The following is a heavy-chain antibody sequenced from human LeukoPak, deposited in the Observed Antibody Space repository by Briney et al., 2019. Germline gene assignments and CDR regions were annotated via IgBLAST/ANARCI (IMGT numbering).Heavy chain of an antibody. CDR3: ARDCSGGSCNYYFDY. CDR1: GFTVSSYC. J-gene: IGHJ4*02. CDR2: MYSGGYT. Sequence: GGSLRLSCAASGFTVSSYCLSWVRQAPGKGLEWVSIMYSGGYTHYADSVKGRFTISRDNSKNTLYLQMNSLRVEDTAVYYCARDCSGGSCNYYFDYWGQGTLVTVSS. D-gene: IGHD2-15*01. V-gene: IGHV3-66*01.